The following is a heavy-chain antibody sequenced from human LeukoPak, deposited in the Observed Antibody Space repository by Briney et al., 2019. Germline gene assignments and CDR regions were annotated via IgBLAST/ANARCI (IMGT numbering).Heavy chain of an antibody. V-gene: IGHV4-39*01. CDR2: ISYSGST. CDR1: GGSISSSSYY. D-gene: IGHD3-22*01. CDR3: ARHRKNMIVHAVDY. Sequence: SETLSLTCTVSGGSISSSSYYWGWIRQPPGKGLEWIGGISYSGSTYYNPSLRSRVTISVDTSKNQFSLKLSSVTAADTAVYYCARHRKNMIVHAVDYWGQGTLVTVSS. J-gene: IGHJ4*02.